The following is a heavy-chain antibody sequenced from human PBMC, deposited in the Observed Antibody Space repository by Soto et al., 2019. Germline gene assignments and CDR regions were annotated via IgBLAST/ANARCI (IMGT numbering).Heavy chain of an antibody. J-gene: IGHJ4*02. CDR3: ARRIVATETFDY. CDR1: GGSVSSNSYS. Sequence: SETLSLTCTVSGGSVSSNSYSWGWIRQSPGKGLEWIGTIYSSENTYYNPSLVSRVTISVDTSKNQFSLTVTSVTAADTAVYYCARRIVATETFDYWGQGTLVTVSS. V-gene: IGHV4-39*01. CDR2: IYSSENT. D-gene: IGHD5-12*01.